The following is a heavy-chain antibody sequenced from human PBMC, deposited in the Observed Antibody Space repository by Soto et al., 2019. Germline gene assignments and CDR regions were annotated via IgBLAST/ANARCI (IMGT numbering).Heavy chain of an antibody. Sequence: GASVKVSCKASGYTFTSYDINWVRQATRQGLEWMGWMNPNSGNTGYAQKFQGRVTMTRNTSISTAYMELSSLRSEDTAVYYFAIARVGGCSGGSCYSFDAFDIWGQGTMVTVSS. CDR3: AIARVGGCSGGSCYSFDAFDI. J-gene: IGHJ3*02. CDR2: MNPNSGNT. D-gene: IGHD2-15*01. V-gene: IGHV1-8*01. CDR1: GYTFTSYD.